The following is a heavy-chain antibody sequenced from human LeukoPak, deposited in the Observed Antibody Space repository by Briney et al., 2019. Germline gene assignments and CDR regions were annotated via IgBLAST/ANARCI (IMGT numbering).Heavy chain of an antibody. D-gene: IGHD3-9*01. V-gene: IGHV3-23*01. CDR1: GFIFSDYA. CDR3: AKGRPYSYDILTGIFDY. Sequence: GGSVRLSCAASGFIFSDYAMSWVRQAPGKGLEWVSAISGSGGTTYYADSVKGRFTISRDNSKDSLYLQMNSLRAEDTAVYYCAKGRPYSYDILTGIFDYWGQGTLVTVSS. CDR2: ISGSGGTT. J-gene: IGHJ4*02.